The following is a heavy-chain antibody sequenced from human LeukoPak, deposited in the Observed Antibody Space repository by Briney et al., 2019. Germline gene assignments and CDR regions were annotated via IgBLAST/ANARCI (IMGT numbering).Heavy chain of an antibody. D-gene: IGHD3-22*01. Sequence: SETLSLTCTVSGGSISSYFWSWIRQPPGKGLEWIAYIYYSGSTNYNPSLKSRVTISVDTSKNQFSLKLSSVTAADTAVYYCARVPANYYDSSGYWRYAFDIWGQGTMVTVSS. CDR2: IYYSGST. J-gene: IGHJ3*02. CDR1: GGSISSYF. CDR3: ARVPANYYDSSGYWRYAFDI. V-gene: IGHV4-59*01.